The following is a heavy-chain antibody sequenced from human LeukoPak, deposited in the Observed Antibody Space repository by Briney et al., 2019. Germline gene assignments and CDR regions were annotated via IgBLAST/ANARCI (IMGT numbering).Heavy chain of an antibody. Sequence: SVKVSCKASGGTFSSYAISWVRQAPGQGLEWMGGIIPIFGTANYAQKFQGRVTITADESTSTAYMELSSLRSEDTAVYYCARLDYYGSGSYYSETDYWGQGTLVTVSS. V-gene: IGHV1-69*13. D-gene: IGHD3-10*01. CDR1: GGTFSSYA. CDR3: ARLDYYGSGSYYSETDY. CDR2: IIPIFGTA. J-gene: IGHJ4*02.